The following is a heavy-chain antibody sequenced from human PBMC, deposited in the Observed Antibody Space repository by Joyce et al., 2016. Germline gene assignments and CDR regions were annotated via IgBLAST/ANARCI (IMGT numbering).Heavy chain of an antibody. CDR2: INAANGSK. Sequence: QVHLVQSGAEVKKPGASVKVSCKSSGYIFTDNAIHWVRQAPGQGPEWLVLINAANGSKRWSANFQDRLTMTADTSASTAYMELRSLKSEDTAVYYCTRDLAVGGTFDYWGQGTLVTVSS. J-gene: IGHJ4*02. V-gene: IGHV1-3*01. CDR1: GYIFTDNA. CDR3: TRDLAVGGTFDY. D-gene: IGHD6-19*01.